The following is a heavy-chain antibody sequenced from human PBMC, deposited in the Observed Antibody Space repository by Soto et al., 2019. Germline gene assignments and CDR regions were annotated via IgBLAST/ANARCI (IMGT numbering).Heavy chain of an antibody. Sequence: QVQLVQSGAEVKQPGSSVKVSCKASGGTCSSYAISWVRQAPGQGLEWMGGIIPIFGTANYAQKFQGRVTITADESTSTAYMELSSLRSEDTAVYYCARDPIYGSGSRNAFDIWGQGTMVTVSS. D-gene: IGHD3-10*01. CDR1: GGTCSSYA. CDR3: ARDPIYGSGSRNAFDI. V-gene: IGHV1-69*12. CDR2: IIPIFGTA. J-gene: IGHJ3*02.